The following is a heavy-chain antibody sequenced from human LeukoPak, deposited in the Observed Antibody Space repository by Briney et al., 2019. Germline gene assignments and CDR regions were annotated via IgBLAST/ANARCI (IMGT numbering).Heavy chain of an antibody. CDR1: GYTFTGYY. V-gene: IGHV1-2*04. J-gene: IGHJ5*02. Sequence: ASVKVSCKASGYTFTGYYMHWVRQAPGQGLEWMGWINPNSGGTNYAQKFQGWVTMTRDTSISTAYMELSRLRSDDTAVYYCARGPNSYGYEPFDPWGQGTLVTVSS. CDR2: INPNSGGT. D-gene: IGHD5-18*01. CDR3: ARGPNSYGYEPFDP.